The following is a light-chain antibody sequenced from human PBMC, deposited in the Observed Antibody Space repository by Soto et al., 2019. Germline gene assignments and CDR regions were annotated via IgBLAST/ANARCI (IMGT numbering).Light chain of an antibody. V-gene: IGKV1-33*01. CDR1: QDVNNY. Sequence: IQMSQSQSFLSASVGDRYNITYHASQDVNNYFNWYQQKVGKAPKLLIYDASNVETGVPSRFSGSRSGTYFSFTISSLQPEEFATYYCQQYSNLIAFGQGTRLEI. CDR2: DAS. CDR3: QQYSNLIA. J-gene: IGKJ5*01.